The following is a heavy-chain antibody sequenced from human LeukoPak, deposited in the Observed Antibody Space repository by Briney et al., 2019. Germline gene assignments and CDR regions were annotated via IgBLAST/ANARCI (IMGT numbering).Heavy chain of an antibody. CDR2: IYSDGSI. D-gene: IGHD1-1*01. J-gene: IGHJ3*02. CDR1: GFTFGGNY. CDR3: ARDRRRLRGMNGDGDAFDI. V-gene: IGHV3-53*01. Sequence: GGALSLSCPASGFTFGGNYISWVRQAPGKGLEWVSMIYSDGSIFHADSVKGRFTMSRDNSRNTLDLQMNSLRVEDTAVYFCARDRRRLRGMNGDGDAFDIWGQGTMVTVSS.